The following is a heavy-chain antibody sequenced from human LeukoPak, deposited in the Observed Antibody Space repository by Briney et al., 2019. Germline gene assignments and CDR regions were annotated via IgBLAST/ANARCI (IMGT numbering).Heavy chain of an antibody. CDR3: ARDHSGSQVGY. CDR1: GGSISSGGYY. CDR2: IYHSGST. J-gene: IGHJ4*02. D-gene: IGHD1-26*01. Sequence: SETLSLTCTVSGGSISSGGYYWSWIRQPPGKGLEWIGYIYHSGSTYYNPSLKSRVTISVDRSKNQFSLKLSSVTAADTAVYYCARDHSGSQVGYWGQGTLVTVSS. V-gene: IGHV4-30-2*01.